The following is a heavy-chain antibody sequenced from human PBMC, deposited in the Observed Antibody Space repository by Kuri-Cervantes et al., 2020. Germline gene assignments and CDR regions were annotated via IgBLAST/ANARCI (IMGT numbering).Heavy chain of an antibody. CDR3: ARRGYYYDSSGYRAYYFDY. Sequence: SETLSLTCTVSGGSISSSSYYWGWIRQPPGKGLEWIGSIYYSGSTYYNPSLKSRVTISVDTSKNQFSLKLSSVTAADTAVYYCARRGYYYDSSGYRAYYFDYWGQGTLVTVSS. V-gene: IGHV4-39*01. CDR1: GGSISSSSYY. CDR2: IYYSGST. J-gene: IGHJ4*02. D-gene: IGHD3-22*01.